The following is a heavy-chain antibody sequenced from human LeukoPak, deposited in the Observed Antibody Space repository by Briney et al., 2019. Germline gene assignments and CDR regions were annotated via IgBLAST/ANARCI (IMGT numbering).Heavy chain of an antibody. J-gene: IGHJ5*02. D-gene: IGHD2-2*01. Sequence: GASVKVSCKASGYTFTRYDINGVRQATGQGLEWMGWMNPNRGKTGYAQKFQGSGTMTRNTSISTAYMELSTLRSEDTAVYYCARGPGQYQLIWGEGNWFDPWGQGTLVTVSS. V-gene: IGHV1-8*01. CDR2: MNPNRGKT. CDR1: GYTFTRYD. CDR3: ARGPGQYQLIWGEGNWFDP.